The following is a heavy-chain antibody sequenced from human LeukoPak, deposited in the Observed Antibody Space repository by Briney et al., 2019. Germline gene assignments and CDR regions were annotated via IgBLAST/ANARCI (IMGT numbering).Heavy chain of an antibody. CDR2: FNPSVATT. D-gene: IGHD1-1*01. V-gene: IGHV1-46*01. J-gene: IGHJ5*02. Sequence: ASVKVSCKASGYTFTNYYIHWVRQAPGQGLEWMGIFNPSVATTNYAQKFQGRVTMTRDTSISTAYMELSRLRSDDTAVYYCARDLAGTTSYWFDPWGQGTLVTVSS. CDR1: GYTFTNYY. CDR3: ARDLAGTTSYWFDP.